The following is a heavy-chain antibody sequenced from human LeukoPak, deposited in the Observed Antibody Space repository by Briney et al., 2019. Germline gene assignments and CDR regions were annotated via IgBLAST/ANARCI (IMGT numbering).Heavy chain of an antibody. CDR3: AKGIRGLWYGDY. V-gene: IGHV3-48*04. D-gene: IGHD6-13*01. Sequence: PGDSLRLSCAASGSTFSKNSMNWVRQAPGKGLEWVSYISSTGGTIYYADSVKGRFTISRDNAKNSLYLQMNSLRVEDTAVYYCAKGIRGLWYGDYWGQGILVTVSS. J-gene: IGHJ4*02. CDR2: ISSTGGTI. CDR1: GSTFSKNS.